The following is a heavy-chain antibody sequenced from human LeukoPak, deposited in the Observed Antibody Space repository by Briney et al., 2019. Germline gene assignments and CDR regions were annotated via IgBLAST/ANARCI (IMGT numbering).Heavy chain of an antibody. Sequence: PSGTRSLTCAVSGGSISSSNWWSWVRQPPGKGLEWIGEIYHSGSTNYNPSLKSRVTISVDTSKNQFSLKLSSVTAADTAVYCCARGPRRGYSGYVYYWGQGTLVTVSS. J-gene: IGHJ4*02. V-gene: IGHV4-4*01. D-gene: IGHD5-12*01. CDR3: ARGPRRGYSGYVYY. CDR2: IYHSGST. CDR1: GGSISSSNW.